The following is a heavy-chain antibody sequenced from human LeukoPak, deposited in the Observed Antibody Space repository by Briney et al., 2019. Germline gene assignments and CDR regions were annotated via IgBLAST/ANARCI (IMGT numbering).Heavy chain of an antibody. J-gene: IGHJ4*02. CDR3: ARGLYSGSYFGY. V-gene: IGHV1-69*04. CDR2: IIPILGIA. CDR1: GGTFSSYA. D-gene: IGHD1-26*01. Sequence: ASVTVSCTASGGTFSSYAIRWVRQAPGQGLEWMGRIIPILGIANYAQKFQGRVTITADKSTSTTYMELSSLRSEDTAVYYCARGLYSGSYFGYWGQGTLVTVSS.